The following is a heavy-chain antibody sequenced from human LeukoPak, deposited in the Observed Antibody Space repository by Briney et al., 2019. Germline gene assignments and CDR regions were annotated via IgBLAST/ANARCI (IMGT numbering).Heavy chain of an antibody. D-gene: IGHD2-8*01. V-gene: IGHV4-39*01. Sequence: VSGGSVSSYSYYWGWLRQPPGKGLEWIGSISYTGNTYYNPSLKSRVTISADTSKSQFSLRLGSVTAADTAVYYCARHMHNGGHGNWGQGTLVTVSS. CDR2: ISYTGNT. CDR3: ARHMHNGGHGN. CDR1: GGSVSSYSYY. J-gene: IGHJ4*02.